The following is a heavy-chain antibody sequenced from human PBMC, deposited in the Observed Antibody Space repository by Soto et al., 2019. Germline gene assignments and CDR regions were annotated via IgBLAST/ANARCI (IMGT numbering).Heavy chain of an antibody. CDR3: ARLDCISNSCFFDS. V-gene: IGHV4-34*01. J-gene: IGHJ4*02. CDR1: GGSFSAYY. D-gene: IGHD2-2*01. CDR2: VYHSGDT. Sequence: SETLSLTCAVYGGSFSAYYWSWIRQPPGKGLEWIGEVYHSGDTNYIPSLKSRVSISVDTAKNQFSLNLNSVTAADSAVYYCARLDCISNSCFFDSWGQGTLVTVSS.